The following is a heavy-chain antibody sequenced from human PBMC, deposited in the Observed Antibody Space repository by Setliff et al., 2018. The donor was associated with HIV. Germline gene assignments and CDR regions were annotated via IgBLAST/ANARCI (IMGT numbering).Heavy chain of an antibody. CDR2: FIPILDIT. J-gene: IGHJ3*02. Sequence: SVKVSCKASGDTSSTYAINWVRQAPGQGLEWMGQFIPILDITNYAQKFQGRVTITADKSPNTMYMEMTSLTSEDTAVYYCAGPRGDEAFDIWGQGTMVTVSS. V-gene: IGHV1-69*10. CDR3: AGPRGDEAFDI. D-gene: IGHD3-10*01. CDR1: GDTSSTYA.